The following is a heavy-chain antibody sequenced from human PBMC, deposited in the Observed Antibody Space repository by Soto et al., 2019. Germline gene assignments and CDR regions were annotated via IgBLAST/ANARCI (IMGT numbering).Heavy chain of an antibody. CDR3: ARLYDSSGYLSNCFDP. CDR2: IYYSGST. V-gene: IGHV4-31*03. J-gene: IGHJ5*02. D-gene: IGHD3-22*01. CDR1: GGSISSGGYY. Sequence: PSETLSLTCTVSGGSISSGGYYWSWIRQHPGKGLEWIGYIYYSGSTYYNPSLKSRVTISVDTSKNQFSLKLSSVTAADTAVYYCARLYDSSGYLSNCFDPWGQGTLVTVSA.